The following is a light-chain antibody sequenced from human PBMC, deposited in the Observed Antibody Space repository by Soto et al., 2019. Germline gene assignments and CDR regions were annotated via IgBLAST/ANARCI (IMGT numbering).Light chain of an antibody. CDR3: QQYYDTPWT. V-gene: IGKV1-5*03. J-gene: IGKJ5*01. Sequence: DIHVTQTPSTLSASVGDRVTITCRASERISIWLAWYQQKPGKAPKLLIHKASSLDSGVPSRFSGSESGTEFTLTISSLQAEDVAVYYCQQYYDTPWTFGQGARLAIK. CDR1: ERISIW. CDR2: KAS.